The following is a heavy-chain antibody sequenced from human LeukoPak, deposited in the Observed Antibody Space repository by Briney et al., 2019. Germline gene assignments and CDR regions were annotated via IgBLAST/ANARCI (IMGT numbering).Heavy chain of an antibody. Sequence: SETLSLTCTVSGDSFSNSSHYWGWIRQPPGKGLEWIGDVYYSGSTYYNPSLKSRVTISLDTSNNQFSLKLNSVTAADTAVYYCARHLDITIFAVVTAPYMDVWGKGTTVTVSS. D-gene: IGHD3-3*01. CDR1: GDSFSNSSHY. V-gene: IGHV4-39*01. J-gene: IGHJ6*03. CDR3: ARHLDITIFAVVTAPYMDV. CDR2: VYYSGST.